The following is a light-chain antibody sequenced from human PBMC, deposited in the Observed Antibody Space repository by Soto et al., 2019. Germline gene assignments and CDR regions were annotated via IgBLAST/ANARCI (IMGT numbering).Light chain of an antibody. CDR3: QQRSNWPALT. Sequence: EIVLTQSPATLSLSPGERATLSCRASQSVSSYLAWYQQKPGQAPRLLIYDASNRATGIPARFSGSVSGTDFTLTIRSLEPEDFAVYYCQQRSNWPALTFGGGTKGEIK. CDR1: QSVSSY. V-gene: IGKV3-11*01. CDR2: DAS. J-gene: IGKJ4*02.